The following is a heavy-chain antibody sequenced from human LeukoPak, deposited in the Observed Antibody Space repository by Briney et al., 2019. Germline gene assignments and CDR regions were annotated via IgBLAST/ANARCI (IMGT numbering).Heavy chain of an antibody. D-gene: IGHD4-17*01. V-gene: IGHV3-9*01. CDR3: ATSYGDFREPFAY. J-gene: IGHJ4*02. CDR1: GFTFDDYA. Sequence: GGSLRLSCAASGFTFDDYAMHWVRQAPGKGLEWVSGISWNSGSIGYADSVKGRFTISRDNAKNSLYLQMNSLRAEDTALYYCATSYGDFREPFAYWGQGTLVTVSS. CDR2: ISWNSGSI.